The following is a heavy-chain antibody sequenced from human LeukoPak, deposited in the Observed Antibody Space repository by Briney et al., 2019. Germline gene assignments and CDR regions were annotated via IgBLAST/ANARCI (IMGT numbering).Heavy chain of an antibody. V-gene: IGHV4-31*03. J-gene: IGHJ4*02. CDR3: ARVSDYDIVFDY. CDR1: GGSISSGGYY. CDR2: IYYSGST. D-gene: IGHD3-9*01. Sequence: PSETLSLTCTVSGGSISSGGYYWSWIRQHPGKGLEWIGYIYYSGSTYYNPSLKSRVTISVDTSKHQFSLKLSSVTAADTAVYYCARVSDYDIVFDYWGQGTLVTVSS.